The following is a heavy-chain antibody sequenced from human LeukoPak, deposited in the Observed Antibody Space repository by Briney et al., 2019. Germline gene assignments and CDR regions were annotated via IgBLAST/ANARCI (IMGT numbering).Heavy chain of an antibody. CDR2: INPNSGFT. J-gene: IGHJ6*02. D-gene: IGHD4/OR15-4a*01. CDR1: GYPFTGYY. CDR3: ARGLTYHYYYGMDV. Sequence: ASVKVSCKASGYPFTGYYLHWVRQAPGQGLEWMGWINPNSGFTNYAQKFQGRVTMTRDTSISTAYMELSRLRSDDTAVYYCARGLTYHYYYGMDVWGQGTTVTVSS. V-gene: IGHV1-2*02.